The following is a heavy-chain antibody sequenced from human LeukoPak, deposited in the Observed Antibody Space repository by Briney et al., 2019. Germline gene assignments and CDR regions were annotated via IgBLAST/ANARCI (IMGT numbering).Heavy chain of an antibody. CDR2: ISGSGDST. Sequence: PGGSLRLSCAASGFTFSSYAMTWVRQAPGDGLEWVSAISGSGDSTYCADSVKGRFTISRDNSKNTLYLQMNSLRAEDTAVYYCAKDLDSSTWSMDVWGQGTTVTVSS. V-gene: IGHV3-23*01. J-gene: IGHJ6*02. CDR1: GFTFSSYA. CDR3: AKDLDSSTWSMDV. D-gene: IGHD6-13*01.